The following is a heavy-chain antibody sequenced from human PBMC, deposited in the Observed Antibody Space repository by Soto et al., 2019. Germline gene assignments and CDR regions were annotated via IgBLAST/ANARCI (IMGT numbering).Heavy chain of an antibody. CDR1: GFTVSSNY. D-gene: IGHD2-8*01. J-gene: IGHJ4*02. CDR2: IYSGGST. Sequence: GGSLRLSCAASGFTVSSNYMSWVRQAPGKGLEWVSVIYSGGSTYYADSVKGRFTISRHNSKNTLYLQMNSLRAEDTAVYYWARGEWYYFDYWGQGTLVTVSS. CDR3: ARGEWYYFDY. V-gene: IGHV3-53*04.